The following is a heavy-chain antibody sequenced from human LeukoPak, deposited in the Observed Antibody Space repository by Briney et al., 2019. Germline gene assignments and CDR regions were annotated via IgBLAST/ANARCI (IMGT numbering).Heavy chain of an antibody. CDR3: ARGRRGGSYQPYYYYYYYMDV. CDR2: IYYSGST. J-gene: IGHJ6*03. CDR1: GGSISSYY. V-gene: IGHV4-59*01. Sequence: SETLSLTCTVSGGSISSYYWSWIRQPPGKGLEWIGYIYYSGSTNYNPSLKSRVTISVDTSKSQFSLKLSSVTAADTAVYYCARGRRGGSYQPYYYYYYYMDVWGKGTTVTVSS. D-gene: IGHD1-26*01.